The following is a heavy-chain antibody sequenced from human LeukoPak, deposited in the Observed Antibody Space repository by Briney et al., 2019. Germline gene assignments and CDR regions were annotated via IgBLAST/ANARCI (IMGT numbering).Heavy chain of an antibody. J-gene: IGHJ4*02. CDR2: MNPNSGNT. CDR1: GYTFTSYD. V-gene: IGHV1-8*03. CDR3: AADFGGAAARAFDY. D-gene: IGHD6-6*01. Sequence: GASVKVSCKASGYTFTSYDINWVRQATGQGLEWMGWMNPNSGNTGYAQKFQGRVTITRNTSTSTAYMELSSLRSEDTAVYYCAADFGGAAARAFDYWGQGTLVTVSS.